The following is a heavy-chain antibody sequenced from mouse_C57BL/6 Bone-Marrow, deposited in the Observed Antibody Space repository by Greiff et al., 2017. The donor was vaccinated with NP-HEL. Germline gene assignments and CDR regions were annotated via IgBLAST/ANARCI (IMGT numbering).Heavy chain of an antibody. J-gene: IGHJ2*01. CDR3: VRQRGYGYDEYYFDY. D-gene: IGHD2-2*01. V-gene: IGHV10-1*01. CDR2: IRSKSNNYAT. CDR1: GFSFNTYA. Sequence: EVKLVESGGGLVQPKGSLKLSCAASGFSFNTYAMNWVRQAPGKGLEWVARIRSKSNNYATYYADSVKDRFTISRDDSESMLYLQMNNLKTEDTAMYYCVRQRGYGYDEYYFDYWGQGTTLTVSS.